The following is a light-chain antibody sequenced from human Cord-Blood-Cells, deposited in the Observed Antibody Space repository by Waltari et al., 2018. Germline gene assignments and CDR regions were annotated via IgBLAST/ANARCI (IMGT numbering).Light chain of an antibody. J-gene: IGKJ2*01. Sequence: EIVLTQSPGKLSLSPGERATLSCRASQSVGSSYLAWYQQKPGQAPRLLIYGASSRATGIPDRFSGSGSGTDFTLTISRLEPEDFAVYYCQQYGSSPYTFGQGTKLEIK. CDR3: QQYGSSPYT. V-gene: IGKV3-20*01. CDR1: QSVGSSY. CDR2: GAS.